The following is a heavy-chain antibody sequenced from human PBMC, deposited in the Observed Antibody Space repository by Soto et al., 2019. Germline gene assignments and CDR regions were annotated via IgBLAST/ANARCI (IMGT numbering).Heavy chain of an antibody. CDR1: GFTFSGSP. D-gene: IGHD3-10*01. V-gene: IGHV3-73*01. CDR2: IRSKANSYAT. CDR3: TRQPLGMILWFGEPEDNWFDP. Sequence: GGSLRLSCSASGFTFSGSPMHWVRQASGQGLEWVGRIRSKANSYATAYAASVKGRFTISRDDSKNTAYLQMNSLKTEDTAVYYCTRQPLGMILWFGEPEDNWFDPWGQGP. J-gene: IGHJ5*02.